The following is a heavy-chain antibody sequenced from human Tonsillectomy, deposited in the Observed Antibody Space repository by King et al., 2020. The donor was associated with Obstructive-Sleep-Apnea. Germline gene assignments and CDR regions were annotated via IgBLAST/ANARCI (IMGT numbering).Heavy chain of an antibody. J-gene: IGHJ4*02. V-gene: IGHV3-33*01. CDR2: IWFDGKNN. CDR1: GFTFSTYG. Sequence: VRLVESGGGVVQPGRSLRLSCAASGFTFSTYGMHWVRQAPGKGLEWVALIWFDGKNNYYADSVKGRSTISRDNSKNTLYLQINSLRAEDTAVYYCARDSGYDFYYFDYWGQGTLVTVSS. D-gene: IGHD5-12*01. CDR3: ARDSGYDFYYFDY.